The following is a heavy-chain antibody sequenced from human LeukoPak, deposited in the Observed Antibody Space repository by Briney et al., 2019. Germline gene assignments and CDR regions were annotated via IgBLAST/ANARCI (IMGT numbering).Heavy chain of an antibody. Sequence: ASVKVSCKTSGYSFTDYDIHWVRQATGQGLEWMGWMNPKTDNTEYAQKFQGRVTLTWTTSIRTAYMELSSLRSEDTAVYYCARLFQRNELNYYDSSGYSLGYWGQGTLVTVSS. CDR2: MNPKTDNT. CDR3: ARLFQRNELNYYDSSGYSLGY. D-gene: IGHD3-22*01. V-gene: IGHV1-8*01. J-gene: IGHJ4*02. CDR1: GYSFTDYD.